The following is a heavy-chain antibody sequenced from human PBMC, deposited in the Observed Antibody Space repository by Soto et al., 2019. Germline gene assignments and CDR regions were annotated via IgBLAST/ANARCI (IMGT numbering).Heavy chain of an antibody. CDR2: IYSGGRT. Sequence: EVQLVESGGGLVQPGGSLRLSCAASGVTVSNNYMSWVRQAPGKGLEWVSVIYSGGRTYYADSVKGRFIISRDSSKNTLYLQMNSLRAEDPAVYYCARDTYDAYRGQGTLVTVSS. D-gene: IGHD3-3*01. J-gene: IGHJ4*02. CDR1: GVTVSNNY. CDR3: ARDTYDAY. V-gene: IGHV3-66*01.